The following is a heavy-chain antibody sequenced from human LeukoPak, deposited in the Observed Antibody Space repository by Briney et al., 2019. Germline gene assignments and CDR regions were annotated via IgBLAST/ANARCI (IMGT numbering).Heavy chain of an antibody. CDR1: GFPVSSNY. CDR2: IHSGDNT. D-gene: IGHD4/OR15-4a*01. CDR3: ASLTRDY. V-gene: IGHV3-53*01. J-gene: IGHJ4*02. Sequence: GGSLRLSCAASGFPVSSNYMTWVRQAPGKGLEWVSVIHSGDNTYYADSVKGRFTISRNNSKNTFYLQMNSLRVEDTAVYYCASLTRDYWGQGTLVTVSS.